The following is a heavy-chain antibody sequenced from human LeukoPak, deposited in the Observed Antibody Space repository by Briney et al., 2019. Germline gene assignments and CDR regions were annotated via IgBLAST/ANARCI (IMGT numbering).Heavy chain of an antibody. J-gene: IGHJ4*02. CDR2: ISSNGGST. CDR3: ASSWGAAGREDY. V-gene: IGHV3-64*01. CDR1: GFTFSSYA. D-gene: IGHD6-13*01. Sequence: PGGSLRLSCAASGFTFSSYAMHWVRQAPGKGLEYVSAISSNGGSTYYANSVKGRFTISRDNSKNTLYLQMGSLRAEDMAVYYCASSWGAAGREDYWGQGTLVTVSS.